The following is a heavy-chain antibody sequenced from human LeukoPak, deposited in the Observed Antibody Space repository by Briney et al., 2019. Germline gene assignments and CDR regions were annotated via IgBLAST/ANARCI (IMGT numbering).Heavy chain of an antibody. J-gene: IGHJ4*02. CDR2: IYPGDSDT. CDR3: ARHPAGYEDSSGYYYRRAPSDY. CDR1: GYSFTSYW. V-gene: IGHV5-51*01. Sequence: GESLKISCKGSGYSFTSYWIGWARQMPGKGLEWMGIIYPGDSDTRYSPSFQGQVTISADKSISTAYLQWSSLKASDTARHYWARHPAGYEDSSGYYYRRAPSDYWGQGTLVAVSS. D-gene: IGHD3-22*01.